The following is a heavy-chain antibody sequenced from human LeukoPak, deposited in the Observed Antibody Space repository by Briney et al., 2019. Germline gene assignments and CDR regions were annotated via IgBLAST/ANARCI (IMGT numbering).Heavy chain of an antibody. CDR1: GGSFSGYY. J-gene: IGHJ4*02. D-gene: IGHD6-13*01. V-gene: IGHV4-34*01. Sequence: PSETLSLTCAVYGGSFSGYYWSWIRQPPGKGLEWIGEINHSGSTNYNPSLKSRVTISVDTSKKQFSLKVSSVTAADTAVYYCARGYSSSWNYLDYWGQGTLVTVSS. CDR3: ARGYSSSWNYLDY. CDR2: INHSGST.